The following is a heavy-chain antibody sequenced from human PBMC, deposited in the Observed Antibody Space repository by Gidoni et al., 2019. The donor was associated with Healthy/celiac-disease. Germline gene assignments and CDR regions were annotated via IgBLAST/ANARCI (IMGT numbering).Heavy chain of an antibody. D-gene: IGHD6-19*01. J-gene: IGHJ4*02. CDR1: GGSISSSSYY. CDR2: IYYSGST. Sequence: QLQLQESGPGLVKPSETLSLTCTVSGGSISSSSYYWGWIRQPPGKGLEWIGSIYYSGSTHYNPSLKSRVTISVDTSKNQFSLKLSSVTAADTAVYYCARDRRDSSGWYYFDYWGQGTLVTVSS. CDR3: ARDRRDSSGWYYFDY. V-gene: IGHV4-39*07.